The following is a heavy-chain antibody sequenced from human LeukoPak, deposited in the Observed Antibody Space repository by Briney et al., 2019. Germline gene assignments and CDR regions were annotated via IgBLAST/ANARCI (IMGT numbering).Heavy chain of an antibody. CDR2: INPNSGGT. CDR1: GYTFTGYY. V-gene: IGHV1-2*02. CDR3: ARVKTGPPQAWFDP. D-gene: IGHD3-10*01. Sequence: ASVKVSCKASGYTFTGYYMHWVRQAPGQGLEWMGWINPNSGGTNYAQKFQGRVTMTRDASISTAYMELSRLRSDDTAVYYCARVKTGPPQAWFDPWGQGTLVTVSS. J-gene: IGHJ5*02.